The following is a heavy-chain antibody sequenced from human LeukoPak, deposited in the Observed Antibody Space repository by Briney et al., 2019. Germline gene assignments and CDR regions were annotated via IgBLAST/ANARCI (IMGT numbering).Heavy chain of an antibody. CDR1: GYTFTSYD. Sequence: ASVKVSCKASGYTFTSYDINWVRQATGQGLEWMGWMNPNSGNTGYAQKFQGRVTMTTDTSTSTAYMELRSLRSDDTAVYYCARDRFRFEQLWPPDFDYWGQGTLVTVSS. CDR3: ARDRFRFEQLWPPDFDY. CDR2: MNPNSGNT. J-gene: IGHJ4*02. V-gene: IGHV1-8*01. D-gene: IGHD5-18*01.